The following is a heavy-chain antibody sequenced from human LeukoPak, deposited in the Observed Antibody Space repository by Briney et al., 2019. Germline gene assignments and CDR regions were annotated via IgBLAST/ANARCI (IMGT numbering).Heavy chain of an antibody. CDR3: ARGREILVVPFYYYIDV. D-gene: IGHD2-2*01. CDR1: GYTFNGFF. J-gene: IGHJ6*03. V-gene: IGHV1-2*02. Sequence: GASVKVSCKTSGYTFNGFFIHWVRLAPGQGLEWMGWINPKTGGTNYGQKFHGRVTMTRDTSVSTVYMELRRLRYDDTAVYYCARGREILVVPFYYYIDVWGRGTTVTVSS. CDR2: INPKTGGT.